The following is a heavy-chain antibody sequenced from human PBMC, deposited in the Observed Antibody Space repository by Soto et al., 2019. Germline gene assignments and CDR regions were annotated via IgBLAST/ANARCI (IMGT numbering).Heavy chain of an antibody. CDR1: GFTFSSYA. V-gene: IGHV3-23*01. J-gene: IGHJ4*02. Sequence: PGGSLRLSCAASGFTFSSYAMSWVRQAPGKGLEWVSAISGSGDSTYYADSVKGRFTVSRDNAKNSLYLQMNSLRAEDTAVYYCARDYSSYGPFDYWGQGTLVTVSS. CDR3: ARDYSSYGPFDY. D-gene: IGHD5-18*01. CDR2: ISGSGDST.